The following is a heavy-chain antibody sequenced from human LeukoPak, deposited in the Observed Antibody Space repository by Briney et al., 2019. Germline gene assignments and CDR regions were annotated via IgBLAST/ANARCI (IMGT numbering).Heavy chain of an antibody. CDR1: GYTFTTYG. J-gene: IGHJ4*02. CDR2: ISAYSGNT. V-gene: IGHV1-18*01. Sequence: ASVKVSCKVSGYTFTTYGISWVRQAPGQGLEWMGWISAYSGNTKNAQNYQDRVTMATDTSTSTAYMELRSLRSDDTAVYFCARDSPTYYDFWSAYPGADYWGQGTLVTVSS. CDR3: ARDSPTYYDFWSAYPGADY. D-gene: IGHD3-3*01.